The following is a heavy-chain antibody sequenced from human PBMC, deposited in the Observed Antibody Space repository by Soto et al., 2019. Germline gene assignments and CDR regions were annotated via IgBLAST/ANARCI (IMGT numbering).Heavy chain of an antibody. CDR3: TRYYYESSGYYVY. CDR1: GFNFANYA. J-gene: IGHJ4*02. V-gene: IGHV3-49*04. CDR2: IRGETNGGTA. D-gene: IGHD3-22*01. Sequence: PGGSLRLSCTGSGFNFANYALTWVRQAPGKGLEWVGFIRGETNGGTADYAASLKGRITISRDDSKSIAYLEINSLQTEDTAVYYCTRYYYESSGYYVYWGQGTLDTVSS.